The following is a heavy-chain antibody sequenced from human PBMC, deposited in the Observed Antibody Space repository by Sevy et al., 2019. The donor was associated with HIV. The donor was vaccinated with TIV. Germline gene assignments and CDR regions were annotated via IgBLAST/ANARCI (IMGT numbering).Heavy chain of an antibody. V-gene: IGHV3-23*01. CDR1: GFNFNIFA. CDR2: ISASGSTT. D-gene: IGHD6-6*01. Sequence: GGSLRLSCAVSGFNFNIFAMNWVRQSPGKGLEWVSSISASGSTTFYADSVEGRFTISRDNSKKTLYLQMNSLRAEDTAVYYCANLPEYASSFDYWGQGAVVTVSS. CDR3: ANLPEYASSFDY. J-gene: IGHJ4*02.